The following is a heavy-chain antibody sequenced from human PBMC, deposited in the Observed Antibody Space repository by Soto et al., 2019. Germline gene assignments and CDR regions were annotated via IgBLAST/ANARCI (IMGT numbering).Heavy chain of an antibody. Sequence: ASVKVSCKASGGTFSSYAISWVRQAPGQGLEWMGGIIPIFGTANYAQKFQGRVTITADESTSTAYMELSSLRSEDTAVYYCAKGHITMVRCVIINTYYYYYMDVWGKGTTVTVSS. D-gene: IGHD3-10*01. CDR1: GGTFSSYA. J-gene: IGHJ6*03. V-gene: IGHV1-69*13. CDR3: AKGHITMVRCVIINTYYYYYMDV. CDR2: IIPIFGTA.